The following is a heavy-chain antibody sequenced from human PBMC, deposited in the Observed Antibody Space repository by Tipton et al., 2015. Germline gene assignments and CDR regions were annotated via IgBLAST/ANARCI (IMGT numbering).Heavy chain of an antibody. CDR1: GYSISSGYY. CDR3: ARGEISDFDS. J-gene: IGHJ4*02. V-gene: IGHV4-38-2*01. CDR2: TYHSGDS. D-gene: IGHD5-24*01. Sequence: TLSLTCAISGYSISSGYYWGWIRQPPGKGLEWIGSTYHSGDSYYNPSLKSRVTISVDTSKNQFSLQLKSVTAADTAVYYCARGEISDFDSWGQGTLVTVSS.